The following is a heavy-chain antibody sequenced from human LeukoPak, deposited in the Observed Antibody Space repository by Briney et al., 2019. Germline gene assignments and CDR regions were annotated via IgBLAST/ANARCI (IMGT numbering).Heavy chain of an antibody. CDR3: TRDPSNSSGWYIYFDY. D-gene: IGHD6-19*01. CDR1: GYAFKKYA. J-gene: IGHJ4*02. CDR2: ISTYNGDT. Sequence: ASAKVSCKASGYAFKKYAISWVRQAPGQGLEWLGWISTYNGDTNYAQNFKGRVTLTTDAPTSTAYMELRSLRSDDTAVYYCTRDPSNSSGWYIYFDYWGQGVLVTVSS. V-gene: IGHV1-18*01.